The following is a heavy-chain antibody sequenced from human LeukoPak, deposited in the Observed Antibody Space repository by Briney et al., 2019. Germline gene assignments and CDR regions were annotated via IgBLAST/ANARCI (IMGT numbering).Heavy chain of an antibody. Sequence: AAVKVSCMGSGGTFISYAIRGVGQAPGQGGEGMGGSIAMLGTANYAQKFQGRVTITADESTSTAYMELSSLRSEDTAVYYCARPYDSSGYYYFGYWGQGTLVTVSS. J-gene: IGHJ4*02. CDR1: GGTFISYA. CDR2: SIAMLGTA. D-gene: IGHD3-22*01. V-gene: IGHV1-69*01. CDR3: ARPYDSSGYYYFGY.